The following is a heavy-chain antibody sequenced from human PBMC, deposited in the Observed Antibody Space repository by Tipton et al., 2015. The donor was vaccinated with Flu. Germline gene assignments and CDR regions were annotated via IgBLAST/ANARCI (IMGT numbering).Heavy chain of an antibody. CDR2: INPNSGDT. D-gene: IGHD3-9*01. CDR3: ARGLLTGSVVYYYGMDV. Sequence: QVQLVQSGAEVKKPGASVKVSCKASGYTLTDYYMHWVRQAPGQGLEWMGRINPNSGDTDSAQKFHGRVTMARDTSISTAYMELSSLRSGDTAVYYCARGLLTGSVVYYYGMDVWGQGTTVTVSS. V-gene: IGHV1-2*06. J-gene: IGHJ6*02. CDR1: GYTLTDYY.